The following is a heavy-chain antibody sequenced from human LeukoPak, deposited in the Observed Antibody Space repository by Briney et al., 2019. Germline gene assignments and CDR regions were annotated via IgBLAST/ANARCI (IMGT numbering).Heavy chain of an antibody. J-gene: IGHJ3*02. Sequence: GGSLRLSCAASGFTFSSYGMHWVRQAPGKGLEWVAFIRYDGSNKYYAHSVKGRFTISRDNSKNTLYLQMNSLRAEDTAVYYCARNRRSYYDSSGYFLALGAFDIWGQGTMVTVSS. V-gene: IGHV3-33*08. D-gene: IGHD3-22*01. CDR3: ARNRRSYYDSSGYFLALGAFDI. CDR1: GFTFSSYG. CDR2: IRYDGSNK.